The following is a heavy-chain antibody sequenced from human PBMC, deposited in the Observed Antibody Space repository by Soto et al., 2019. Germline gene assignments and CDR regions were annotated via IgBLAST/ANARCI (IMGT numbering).Heavy chain of an antibody. CDR3: AKFSRRSYYDSSGYH. CDR1: GFTFSSYA. CDR2: ISGSGGTT. V-gene: IGHV3-23*01. J-gene: IGHJ4*02. D-gene: IGHD3-22*01. Sequence: GGSLRLSCAASGFTFSSYAMSWVRQAPGKGLEWVSAISGSGGTTYYADSVKGRFTISRDNSKNTLYLQMNSLRAEDTAVYYCAKFSRRSYYDSSGYHWGQGTLVTVSS.